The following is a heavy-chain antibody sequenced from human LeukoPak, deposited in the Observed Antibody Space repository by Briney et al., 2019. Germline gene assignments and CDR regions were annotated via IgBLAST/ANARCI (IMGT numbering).Heavy chain of an antibody. CDR2: IYHSGST. Sequence: SETLSLTCTVSGYSISSGYYWGWIRQPPGKGLEWIGSIYHSGSTYYNPSLKSRVTISVDTSKNQFSLKLSSVTAADTAVYYCAREGGDLRRRGAFDIWGQGTMVTVSS. D-gene: IGHD4-17*01. CDR1: GYSISSGYY. J-gene: IGHJ3*02. V-gene: IGHV4-38-2*02. CDR3: AREGGDLRRRGAFDI.